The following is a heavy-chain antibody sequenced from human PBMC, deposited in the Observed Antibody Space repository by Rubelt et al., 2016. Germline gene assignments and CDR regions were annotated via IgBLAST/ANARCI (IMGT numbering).Heavy chain of an antibody. Sequence: ESGPGLVKPSETLSLTCTVSGGSISNYYWSWIRQPPGDGLEWIGYIYYSGNVKYNPSLKSRLTISLDTSKSQFSLKLSSVTAADTAVYYCATELCSGGNCYLGYWGQGTRVTVSS. J-gene: IGHJ4*02. CDR3: ATELCSGGNCYLGY. D-gene: IGHD2-15*01. CDR1: GGSISNYY. V-gene: IGHV4-59*12. CDR2: IYYSGNV.